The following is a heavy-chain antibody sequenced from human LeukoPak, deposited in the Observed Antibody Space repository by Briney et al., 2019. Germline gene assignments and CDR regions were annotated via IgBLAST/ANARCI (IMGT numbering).Heavy chain of an antibody. CDR1: GGSVSSGPYP. J-gene: IGHJ4*02. V-gene: IGHV4-30-2*01. CDR3: ARYRGYCSGGSCYFYFDY. Sequence: TLSLTCSVSGGSVSSGPYPWTWIRQPPAKVLEWIGYFCHSGPTYFNPSPKRRVTIYVHRSMHQFSLKLSSVTAADTAVYYCARYRGYCSGGSCYFYFDYWGQGTLVTVSS. CDR2: FCHSGPT. D-gene: IGHD2-15*01.